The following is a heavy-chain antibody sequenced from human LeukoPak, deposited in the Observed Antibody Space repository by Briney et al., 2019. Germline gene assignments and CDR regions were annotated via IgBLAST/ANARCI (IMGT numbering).Heavy chain of an antibody. CDR3: ARQNFDWLPNWFDP. CDR2: IYYSGST. V-gene: IGHV4-59*08. Sequence: SETLSLTCTVSGGSISSYYWSWIRQPPGKGLEWIGYIYYSGSTNYNPSLKSRVTISVDTSKNQFSLKLSSVTAADTAVYYCARQNFDWLPNWFDPWGQGTLVTVSS. CDR1: GGSISSYY. J-gene: IGHJ5*02. D-gene: IGHD3-9*01.